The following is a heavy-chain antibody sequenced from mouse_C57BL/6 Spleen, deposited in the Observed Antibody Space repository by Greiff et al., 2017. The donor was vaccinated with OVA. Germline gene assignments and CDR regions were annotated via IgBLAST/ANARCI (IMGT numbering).Heavy chain of an antibody. CDR2: IHPSDSDT. J-gene: IGHJ3*01. CDR1: GYTFTSYW. Sequence: VQLQQPGAELVKPGASVKVSCKASGYTFTSYWMPWVKQRPGQGLEWIGRIHPSDSDTNYNQKFKGKATLTVDKSSSTAYMQLSSLTSEDSAVYYWAMEGSSYPGFADWGQGTLVTVSA. CDR3: AMEGSSYPGFAD. V-gene: IGHV1-74*01. D-gene: IGHD1-1*01.